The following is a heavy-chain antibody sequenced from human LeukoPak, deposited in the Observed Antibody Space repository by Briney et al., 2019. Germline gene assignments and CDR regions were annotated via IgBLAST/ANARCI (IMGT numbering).Heavy chain of an antibody. V-gene: IGHV3-48*03. Sequence: GGSLRLSCAASGFTFSSYEMNWVRQAPGKGLEWVSYISSSGSTIYYADSVKGRFTISRDNAKNSLYLQMNSLRAEDTAVYYCARARGLSSGWYPDYWGQGTLVTVSS. CDR1: GFTFSSYE. CDR3: ARARGLSSGWYPDY. J-gene: IGHJ4*02. D-gene: IGHD6-19*01. CDR2: ISSSGSTI.